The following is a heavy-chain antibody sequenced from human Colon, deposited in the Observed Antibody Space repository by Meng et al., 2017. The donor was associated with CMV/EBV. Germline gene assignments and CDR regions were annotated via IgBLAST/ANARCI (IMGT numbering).Heavy chain of an antibody. CDR1: GFSFDTYS. CDR3: AKEPLPPQT. V-gene: IGHV3-30*02. J-gene: IGHJ5*02. CDR2: IRYDGTTK. Sequence: GGSLRLSCVASGFSFDTYSMSWVRQAPGKGLEWVAFIRYDGTTKYYTDSVKGRFTISRDNSKSTLYLQMDSLRAEDTGVFYCAKEPLPPQTLGQGTLVTVSS.